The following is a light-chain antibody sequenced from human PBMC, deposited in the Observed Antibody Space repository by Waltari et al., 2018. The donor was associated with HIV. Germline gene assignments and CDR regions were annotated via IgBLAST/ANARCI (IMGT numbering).Light chain of an antibody. Sequence: DIQMTRSPSSLSASVGDRVSITCRASQRISRYLNWYRQKPGAAPELLIYAASSLQRGVPSRFSGSGSGTDFTLTISALQPEDFATYYCQQSYSPTFTFGPGTKVDFK. V-gene: IGKV1-39*01. CDR2: AAS. CDR1: QRISRY. J-gene: IGKJ3*01. CDR3: QQSYSPTFT.